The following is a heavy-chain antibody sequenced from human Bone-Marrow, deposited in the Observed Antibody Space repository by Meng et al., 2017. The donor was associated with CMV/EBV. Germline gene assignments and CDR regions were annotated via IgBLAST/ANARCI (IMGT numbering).Heavy chain of an antibody. V-gene: IGHV3-21*01. CDR2: ISSSSSYI. Sequence: GESLKISCAASGFTFSSYSMNWVRQAPGKGLEWVSSISSSSSYIYYADSVKGRFTISRDNAKNSLYLQMNSLRAEDTAVYYCARGYCSSTSCYFWGDVWGQGTTVTVSS. D-gene: IGHD2-2*01. J-gene: IGHJ6*02. CDR1: GFTFSSYS. CDR3: ARGYCSSTSCYFWGDV.